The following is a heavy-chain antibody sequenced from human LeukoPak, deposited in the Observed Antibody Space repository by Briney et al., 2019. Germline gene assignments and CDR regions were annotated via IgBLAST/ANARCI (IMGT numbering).Heavy chain of an antibody. J-gene: IGHJ6*02. CDR2: FDPEDGET. V-gene: IGHV1-24*01. Sequence: ASVKVSCKVSGYTLTELSMHWVRQAPGKGLEWMGGFDPEDGETIYAQKFQGRVTMTEDTSTDTAYMELSSLRSEDTAVYYCAGGSVRYTYYYYGMDVWGQGTTVTVSS. D-gene: IGHD3-10*01. CDR1: GYTLTELS. CDR3: AGGSVRYTYYYYGMDV.